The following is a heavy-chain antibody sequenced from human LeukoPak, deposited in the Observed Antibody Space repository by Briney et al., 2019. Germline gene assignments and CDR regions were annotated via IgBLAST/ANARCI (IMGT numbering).Heavy chain of an antibody. V-gene: IGHV3-30-3*01. J-gene: IGHJ4*02. Sequence: GGSLRLSCAASGLTFSSYAMHWVRQAPGKGLEWVAVISYDGSNKYYADSVRGRFTISRDNSNNALYLQMNSLRAEDTAIYYCARDFRATVVTAGPDYWGQGTLVTVSS. CDR1: GLTFSSYA. CDR2: ISYDGSNK. D-gene: IGHD4-23*01. CDR3: ARDFRATVVTAGPDY.